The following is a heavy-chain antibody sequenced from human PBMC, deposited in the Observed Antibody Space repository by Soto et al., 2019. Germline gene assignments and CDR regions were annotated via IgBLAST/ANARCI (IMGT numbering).Heavy chain of an antibody. J-gene: IGHJ5*02. D-gene: IGHD3-3*01. CDR3: ARDPRFRIFGVVNFNWFDP. CDR1: GYTFTSYG. V-gene: IGHV1-18*04. CDR2: ISAYNGNT. Sequence: QVQLVQSGAEVKKPGASVKVSCKASGYTFTSYGISWVRQAPGQGLEWMGWISAYNGNTNYTQNLQGRVTMTTDTSTNTAYMELRSLRFDDTAVYYCARDPRFRIFGVVNFNWFDPWGQGTLVTVSS.